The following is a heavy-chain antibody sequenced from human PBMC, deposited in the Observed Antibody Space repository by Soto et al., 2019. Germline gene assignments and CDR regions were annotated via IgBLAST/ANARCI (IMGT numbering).Heavy chain of an antibody. Sequence: QVQLQQWGAGLLKPSETLSLTCAVYGGSFSGYYWSWIRQPPGKGLEWIGEINHSGSTNYNPSLKSRVTISVDTSKNQFSLKPSSVTAADTAVYYCARGWFPDYWGQGTLVTVSS. V-gene: IGHV4-34*01. J-gene: IGHJ4*02. CDR2: INHSGST. D-gene: IGHD3-10*01. CDR3: ARGWFPDY. CDR1: GGSFSGYY.